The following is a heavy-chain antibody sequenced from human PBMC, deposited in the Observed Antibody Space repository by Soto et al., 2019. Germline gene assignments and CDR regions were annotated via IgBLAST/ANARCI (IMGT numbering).Heavy chain of an antibody. J-gene: IGHJ5*02. CDR2: IIPLFGTT. CDR3: ARGATHGSSWYFWFDP. D-gene: IGHD6-13*01. Sequence: QVQLVQSGAEVRMPGSSVKVSCKASVGTFSTYPINWVRQAPGQGLEWMGGIIPLFGTTNYGQKFKGRVTITADESTSTAYMELSSLRAEDAAVYYCARGATHGSSWYFWFDPWGQGTLVTVSS. V-gene: IGHV1-69*01. CDR1: VGTFSTYP.